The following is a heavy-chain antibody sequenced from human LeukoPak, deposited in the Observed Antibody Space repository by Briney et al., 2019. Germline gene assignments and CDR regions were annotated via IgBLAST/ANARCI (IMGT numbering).Heavy chain of an antibody. J-gene: IGHJ4*02. CDR1: GYTFTSYG. CDR2: ISAYNGNT. CDR3: ARDRGPWIQLWSGPFDY. D-gene: IGHD5-18*01. Sequence: ASVKVSCKASGYTFTSYGISWVRQAPGQGLEWMGWISAYNGNTNYAQKLQGRVTMTTDTSTSTAYMELRSLRSDDTAVYHCARDRGPWIQLWSGPFDYWGQGTLVTVSS. V-gene: IGHV1-18*01.